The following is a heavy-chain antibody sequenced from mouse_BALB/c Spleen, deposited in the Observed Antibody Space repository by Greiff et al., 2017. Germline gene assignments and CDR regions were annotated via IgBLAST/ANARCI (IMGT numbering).Heavy chain of an antibody. V-gene: IGHV1S56*01. CDR2: IYPGNVNT. CDR3: ARSSGNYDAMDY. CDR1: GYTFTSYY. D-gene: IGHD2-1*01. Sequence: VQLVESGPELVKPGASVRISCKASGYTFTSYYIHWVKQRPGQGLEWIGWIYPGNVNTKYNEKFKGKATLTADKSSSTAYMQLSSLTSEDSAVYFCARSSGNYDAMDYWGQGTSVTVSS. J-gene: IGHJ4*01.